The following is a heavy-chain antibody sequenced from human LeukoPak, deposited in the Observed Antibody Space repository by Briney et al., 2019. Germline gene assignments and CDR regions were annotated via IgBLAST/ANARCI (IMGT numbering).Heavy chain of an antibody. V-gene: IGHV1-24*01. D-gene: IGHD5-12*01. CDR3: ATSLNGYETFDY. CDR2: FDPEDGET. J-gene: IGHJ4*02. Sequence: ASVKVSCKVSGYTLTELSMHWVRQAPGKGLEGMGGFDPEDGETIYAQKFQGRVTMTEDTSTDTAYMELSSLRSEDTAVYYCATSLNGYETFDYWGQGTLVTVSS. CDR1: GYTLTELS.